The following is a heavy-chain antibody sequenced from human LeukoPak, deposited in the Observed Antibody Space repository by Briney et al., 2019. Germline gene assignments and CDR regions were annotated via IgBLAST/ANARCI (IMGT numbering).Heavy chain of an antibody. Sequence: ASVKLSCKASGVTFSSYAVSWVRQAPGQGLEWMGGIIPIFGTANYAQKFQGRVTITTDESTSTAYMELSSLRSEDTAVYYCAAKYYYDSSGYSYWGQGTLVTVSS. V-gene: IGHV1-69*05. CDR2: IIPIFGTA. D-gene: IGHD3-22*01. J-gene: IGHJ4*02. CDR3: AAKYYYDSSGYSY. CDR1: GVTFSSYA.